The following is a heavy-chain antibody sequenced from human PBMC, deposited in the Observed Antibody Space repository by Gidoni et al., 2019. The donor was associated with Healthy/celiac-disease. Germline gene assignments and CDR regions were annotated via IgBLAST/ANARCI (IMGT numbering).Heavy chain of an antibody. CDR3: TKGEFINDAFDI. V-gene: IGHV3-23*01. Sequence: EVQLLASGGGLGQPGGSLRLSCAASGFTFSSYAMSWVRQAPGKGLEWVSGISGSGGSTYYADTVKGRFTISRDNSKNTLYLQMNSLRAEDTAIYYCTKGEFINDAFDIWGQGTMVTVSS. CDR1: GFTFSSYA. J-gene: IGHJ3*02. D-gene: IGHD3-16*01. CDR2: ISGSGGST.